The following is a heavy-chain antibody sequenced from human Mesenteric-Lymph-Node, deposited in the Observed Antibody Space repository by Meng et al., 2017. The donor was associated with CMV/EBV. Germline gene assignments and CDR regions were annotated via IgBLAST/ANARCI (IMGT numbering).Heavy chain of an antibody. CDR3: AGGRSSAACTGAFDI. Sequence: SQTLSLTCVVSGDSVSSNSATWNWIRQHRSRGLGWRVRTYYSSKWYTDYALSVRIRINIKPDTSKNHFSLQLNAVTPEYTAVYYCAGGRSSAACTGAFDIWDQGTMVTVSS. CDR2: TYYSSKWYT. CDR1: GDSVSSNSAT. D-gene: IGHD6-13*01. J-gene: IGHJ3*02. V-gene: IGHV6-1*01.